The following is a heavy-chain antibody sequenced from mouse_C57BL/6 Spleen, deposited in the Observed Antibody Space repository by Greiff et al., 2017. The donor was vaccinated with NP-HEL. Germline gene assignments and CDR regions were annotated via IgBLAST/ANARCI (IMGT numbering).Heavy chain of an antibody. CDR1: GYTFPSYW. D-gene: IGHD1-1*01. CDR2: IAPSDSYT. V-gene: IGHV1-50*01. Sequence: QVQLQQPGAELVKPGASVKLSCKASGYTFPSYWMQWVKQRPGQGLEWIGEIAPSDSYTNYNQKFKGKATLTVDRPSSTAYMQLSSLTSEDSAVYYCARNYESRKGPWFAYRGQRTLVTVSA. CDR3: ARNYESRKGPWFAY. J-gene: IGHJ3*01.